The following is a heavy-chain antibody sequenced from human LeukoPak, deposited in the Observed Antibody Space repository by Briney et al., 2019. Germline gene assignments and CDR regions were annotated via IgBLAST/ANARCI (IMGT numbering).Heavy chain of an antibody. V-gene: IGHV3-23*01. CDR1: GFTFSTCA. CDR2: ISGSGVNT. CDR3: AKGQRGYFQPFDS. D-gene: IGHD3-3*01. Sequence: PGGSLRLSCTASGFTFSTCAMNWVRQAPGKGLEWVSGISGSGVNTYFADSVKGRFSISRDNSENTLYLQINSLRAEDTAVYYCAKGQRGYFQPFDSWGQGTLVTVSS. J-gene: IGHJ4*02.